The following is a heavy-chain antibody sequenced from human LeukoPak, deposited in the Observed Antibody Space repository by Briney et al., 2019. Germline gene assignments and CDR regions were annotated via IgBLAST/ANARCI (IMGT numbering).Heavy chain of an antibody. D-gene: IGHD1-7*01. CDR1: GFTFNYAW. CDR2: TVSEIDGGTT. J-gene: IGHJ6*02. V-gene: IGHV3-15*04. CDR3: TTDEDWNYARKDV. Sequence: GGSLRLSCAASGFTFNYAWMSWVRQVPGKGLEWVGQTVSEIDGGTTDYATPVKGRFTISRDDSKSTLYLQMNSLRIEDTAVYYCTTDEDWNYARKDVWGQGATVIVSS.